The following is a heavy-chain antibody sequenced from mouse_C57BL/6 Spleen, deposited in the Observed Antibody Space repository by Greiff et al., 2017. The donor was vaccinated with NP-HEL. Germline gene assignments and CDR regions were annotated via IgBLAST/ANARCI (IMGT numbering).Heavy chain of an antibody. CDR3: ASPYYSNPGAMDY. V-gene: IGHV1-19*01. Sequence: EVKVVESGPVLVKPGASVKMSCKASGYTFTDYYMNWVKQSHGKSLEWIGVINPYNGGTSYNQKFKGKATLTVDKSSSTAYMELNSLTSEDSAVYYCASPYYSNPGAMDYWGQGTSVTVSS. D-gene: IGHD2-5*01. CDR2: INPYNGGT. J-gene: IGHJ4*01. CDR1: GYTFTDYY.